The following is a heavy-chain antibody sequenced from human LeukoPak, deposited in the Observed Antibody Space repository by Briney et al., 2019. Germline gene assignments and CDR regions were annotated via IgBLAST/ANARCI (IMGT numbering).Heavy chain of an antibody. CDR3: ARALGGGYSYGYAADY. D-gene: IGHD5-18*01. V-gene: IGHV1-69*04. J-gene: IGHJ4*02. CDR2: IIPILGIA. CDR1: GGTYSSYA. Sequence: ASVKVSCKASGGTYSSYAISLVRQAAGQGLEWMGRIIPILGIANYAQKFQGRVTITADKSTSTAYMELSSLRSEDTAVYYCARALGGGYSYGYAADYWGQGTLVTVSS.